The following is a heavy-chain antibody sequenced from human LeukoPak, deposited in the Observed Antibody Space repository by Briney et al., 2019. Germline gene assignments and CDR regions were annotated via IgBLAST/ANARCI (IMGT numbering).Heavy chain of an antibody. CDR3: ASGQGGQWLVRRYFDY. D-gene: IGHD6-19*01. V-gene: IGHV4-39*02. CDR1: GGSISSSSYY. J-gene: IGHJ4*02. CDR2: IYYSRST. Sequence: SETLSLTCTVSGGSISSSSYYWGWIRPPPGKGLEWIGSIYYSRSTYYNPSLKSRVTISVDTSKNLFSLKLSSVTAADTAVYYCASGQGGQWLVRRYFDYWGQGTLVTVSS.